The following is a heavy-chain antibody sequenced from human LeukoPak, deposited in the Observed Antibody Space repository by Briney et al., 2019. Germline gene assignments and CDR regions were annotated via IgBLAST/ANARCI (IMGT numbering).Heavy chain of an antibody. D-gene: IGHD3-3*01. CDR3: AKDSNYDFWSGYSFDY. J-gene: IGHJ4*02. CDR1: GFTFSSYG. Sequence: GGSLRLSCAASGFTFSSYGMHWVRRAPGKGLEWVAFIRYDGSNKYYADSVKGRFTISRDNSKNTLYLQMNSLRAEDTAVYYCAKDSNYDFWSGYSFDYWGQGTLVTVSS. CDR2: IRYDGSNK. V-gene: IGHV3-30*02.